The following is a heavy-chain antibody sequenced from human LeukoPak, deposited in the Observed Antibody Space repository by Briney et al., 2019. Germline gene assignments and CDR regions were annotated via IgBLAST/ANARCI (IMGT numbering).Heavy chain of an antibody. CDR2: IYYSGST. J-gene: IGHJ6*02. CDR1: GGSISSYY. CDR3: ARDGDGYTDYYGMDV. Sequence: SSETLSLTCTVSGGSISSYYWSWIRQPPGKGLEWIGYIYYSGSTNYNPSLKSRVTISVDTSKNQFSLKLSSVTAADTAVYYCARDGDGYTDYYGMDVWGQGTTVTVSS. D-gene: IGHD5-24*01. V-gene: IGHV4-59*01.